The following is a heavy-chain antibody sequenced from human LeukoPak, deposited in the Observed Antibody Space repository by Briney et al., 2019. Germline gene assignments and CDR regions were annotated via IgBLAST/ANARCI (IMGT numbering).Heavy chain of an antibody. Sequence: GGSLRLSCAASGFTFSSYEMNWVRQAPGKGLEWVSYISSSGSTIYYADSVKGRFTISRDNAKNSLYLQMNSLRAEDTAVYYCARDGAFGDPIWGQGTLVTVSS. CDR1: GFTFSSYE. V-gene: IGHV3-48*03. D-gene: IGHD3-10*01. J-gene: IGHJ4*02. CDR2: ISSSGSTI. CDR3: ARDGAFGDPI.